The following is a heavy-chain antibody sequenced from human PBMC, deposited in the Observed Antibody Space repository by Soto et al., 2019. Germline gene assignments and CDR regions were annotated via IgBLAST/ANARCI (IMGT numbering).Heavy chain of an antibody. V-gene: IGHV3-30*18. D-gene: IGHD4-17*01. Sequence: QVRLVESGGGVVQPGRSLRLSCAASGFTFSNYGMHWVRQAPGKGLEWVAVISLDGSNKYYADSVKGRFTISRDNSKNTLYLQMNSLTAEDTDVYYCAKDLRTFGDYAVNWGQGTLVTVSS. J-gene: IGHJ4*02. CDR3: AKDLRTFGDYAVN. CDR1: GFTFSNYG. CDR2: ISLDGSNK.